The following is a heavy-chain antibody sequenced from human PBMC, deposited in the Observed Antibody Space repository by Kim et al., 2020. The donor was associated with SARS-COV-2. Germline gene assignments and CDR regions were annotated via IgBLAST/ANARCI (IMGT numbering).Heavy chain of an antibody. CDR3: ARPRRMGWFDP. J-gene: IGHJ5*02. V-gene: IGHV3-48*03. Sequence: GGSLRLSCAASGFTFSSYEMNWVRQAPGKGLEWVSYISSSGSTIYYADSVKGRFTISRDNAKNSLYLQMNSLRAEDTAVYYCARPRRMGWFDPWGQGTLVTVSS. D-gene: IGHD2-8*01. CDR2: ISSSGSTI. CDR1: GFTFSSYE.